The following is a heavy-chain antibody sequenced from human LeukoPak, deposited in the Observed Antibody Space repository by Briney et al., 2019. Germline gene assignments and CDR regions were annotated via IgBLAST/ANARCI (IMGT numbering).Heavy chain of an antibody. CDR2: IYYSGST. CDR1: GGSISSYY. V-gene: IGHV4-59*08. D-gene: IGHD3-3*01. J-gene: IGHJ6*02. CDR3: ARGRTLGYWSGYPRYAMDV. Sequence: SETLSLTCTVSGGSISSYYWSWIRQPPGKALEWIGYIYYSGSTNYNPSLKSRVTISVDTSKNQFSLKLSSVTAADTAVYYCARGRTLGYWSGYPRYAMDVWGQGTTVTVSS.